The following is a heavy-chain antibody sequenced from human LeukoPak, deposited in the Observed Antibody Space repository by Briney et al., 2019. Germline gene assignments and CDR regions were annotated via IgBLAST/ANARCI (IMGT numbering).Heavy chain of an antibody. D-gene: IGHD4-11*01. V-gene: IGHV4-39*01. CDR3: ARRGRNYAFDL. CDR2: FYFSGGT. J-gene: IGHJ4*02. CDR1: GGSLSSSDYS. Sequence: SETLSLTCTVSGGSLSSSDYSWDWIRQSLEKGLEWIGNFYFSGGTYYSPSLKSRVTISADTSKNQFSLKLSSVTAADTAVYYRARRGRNYAFDLWGQGTPVTVSS.